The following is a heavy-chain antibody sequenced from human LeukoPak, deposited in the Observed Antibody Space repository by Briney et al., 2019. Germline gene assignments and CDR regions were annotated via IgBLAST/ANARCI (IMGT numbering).Heavy chain of an antibody. CDR1: GYKFTSYY. V-gene: IGHV1-2*02. CDR2: INCNNAGT. Sequence: ASVTVSCKASGYKFTSYYMHWVRQAPGQGLEWMGWINCNNAGTNYAQNFQDRVAMTRDPSITTVYMEVSRVTFDDTAVYFCARSYCGGDCYSTEFDAWGQGSLVTVSS. CDR3: ARSYCGGDCYSTEFDA. D-gene: IGHD2-21*02. J-gene: IGHJ4*02.